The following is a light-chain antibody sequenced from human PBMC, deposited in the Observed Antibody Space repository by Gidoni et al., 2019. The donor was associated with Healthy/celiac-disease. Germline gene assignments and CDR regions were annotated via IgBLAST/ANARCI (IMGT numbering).Light chain of an antibody. CDR3: QQYYSTPIT. Sequence: DIVMTQSPDSLAVSLGERATIHCKSSQSVLYSSNNKNYLAWYQQKPGQPPKLLIYWASTRESGVPDRFSGSGSGTDFTLTISILQAEDVAVYYCQQYYSTPITFGPGTKVDIK. CDR2: WAS. J-gene: IGKJ3*01. V-gene: IGKV4-1*01. CDR1: QSVLYSSNNKNY.